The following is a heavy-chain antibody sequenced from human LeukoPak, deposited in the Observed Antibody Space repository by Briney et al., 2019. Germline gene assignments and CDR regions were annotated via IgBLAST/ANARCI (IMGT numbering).Heavy chain of an antibody. CDR3: AKDIKYQLLGGAFHI. D-gene: IGHD2-2*01. CDR2: IIPIFGTA. Sequence: SVKVSCKASGGTFSSYAISWVRQAPGQGLEWMGGIIPIFGTANYAQKFQGRVTITTDESTSTAYMELSSLRSEDTALYYCAKDIKYQLLGGAFHIWGQGTMVTVS. J-gene: IGHJ3*02. V-gene: IGHV1-69*05. CDR1: GGTFSSYA.